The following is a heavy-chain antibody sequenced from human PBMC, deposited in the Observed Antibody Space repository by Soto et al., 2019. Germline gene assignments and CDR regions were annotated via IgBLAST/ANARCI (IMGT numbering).Heavy chain of an antibody. Sequence: SETLSLTCAVYGGAFSGYYWSWIRQPPGKGLEWIGEIKHSGSTNYNPSLKSRVTISVDTSKNHFSLKLSSVTAADKAVYYCAGAYSGYDYPLYYYYGMDVWGQGTTVTVSS. V-gene: IGHV4-34*01. J-gene: IGHJ6*02. D-gene: IGHD5-12*01. CDR2: IKHSGST. CDR1: GGAFSGYY. CDR3: AGAYSGYDYPLYYYYGMDV.